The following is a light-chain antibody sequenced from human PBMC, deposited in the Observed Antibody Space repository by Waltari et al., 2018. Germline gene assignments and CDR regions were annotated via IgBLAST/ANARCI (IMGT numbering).Light chain of an antibody. J-gene: IGLJ2*01. Sequence: SYVMTQTPSLSVAPGKTARITCGGNNIGDKSVQWYQQKPGQAPVLVIYYDIDRPADSPERFSGSNSGNRATLTISRVEAGDEADYYCQVWDSSSDHHVVFGGGTKLTVL. CDR2: YDI. CDR1: NIGDKS. V-gene: IGLV3-21*01. CDR3: QVWDSSSDHHVV.